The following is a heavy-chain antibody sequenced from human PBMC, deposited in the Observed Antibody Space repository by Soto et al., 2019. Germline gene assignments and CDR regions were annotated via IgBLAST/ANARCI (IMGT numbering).Heavy chain of an antibody. CDR1: GYSFTSYW. V-gene: IGHV5-10-1*01. CDR2: IDPSDSYT. CDR3: ARHPPAGLRYFDWLRDNWFDI. D-gene: IGHD3-9*01. Sequence: PGESLKISCKGSGYSFTSYWISWVRQMPGKGLEWMGRIDPSDSYTNYSPSFQGHVTISADKSISTAYLQWSSLKASDTAMYYCARHPPAGLRYFDWLRDNWFDIWGQGTLVTVSS. J-gene: IGHJ5*02.